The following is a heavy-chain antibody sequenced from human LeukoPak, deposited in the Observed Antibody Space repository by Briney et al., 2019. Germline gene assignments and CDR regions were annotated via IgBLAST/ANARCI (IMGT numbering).Heavy chain of an antibody. V-gene: IGHV3-30*18. Sequence: GRSLRLSYAASGFTFSSYGMHWVRQAPGKGLEWVAVISYDGSNKYYADSVKGRFTISRDNSKNTLYLQMNSLRAEDTAVYYCAKDYDILTGYEALDYWGQGTLVTVSS. D-gene: IGHD3-9*01. CDR2: ISYDGSNK. CDR1: GFTFSSYG. CDR3: AKDYDILTGYEALDY. J-gene: IGHJ4*02.